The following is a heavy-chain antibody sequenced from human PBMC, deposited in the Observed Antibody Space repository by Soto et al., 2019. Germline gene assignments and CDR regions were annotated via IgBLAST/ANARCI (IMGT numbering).Heavy chain of an antibody. CDR1: GFTFSSYA. D-gene: IGHD1-1*01. J-gene: IGHJ4*02. CDR3: ARDVAGTSYYFDY. CDR2: ISYDGSNK. V-gene: IGHV3-30-3*01. Sequence: QAQLVESGGGVVQPGRSLRLSCAASGFTFSSYAMHWVRQAPGKGLEWVAVISYDGSNKYYADSVKGRFTISRDNSKNTLYLQMNSLRAEDTAVYYCARDVAGTSYYFDYWGQGTLVTVSS.